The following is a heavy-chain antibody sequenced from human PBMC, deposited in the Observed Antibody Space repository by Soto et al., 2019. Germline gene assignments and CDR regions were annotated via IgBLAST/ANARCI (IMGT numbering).Heavy chain of an antibody. Sequence: PSDTLSLSSTVSGGSISSSFWSWIRQHPGKGLEWIGYIYYSGSSNYNPSLKSRVTISVDTSKNQFSLKLSSVTAADTAVYYCARDLMGFYDILTGSYYYGMDVWGQGTTVTVSS. CDR2: IYYSGSS. V-gene: IGHV4-59*01. D-gene: IGHD3-9*01. J-gene: IGHJ6*02. CDR3: ARDLMGFYDILTGSYYYGMDV. CDR1: GGSISSSF.